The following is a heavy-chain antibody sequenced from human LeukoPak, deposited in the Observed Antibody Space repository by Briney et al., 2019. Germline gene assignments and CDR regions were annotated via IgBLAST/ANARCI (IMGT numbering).Heavy chain of an antibody. CDR3: ARERVTYYYDSSGPITYYYMDV. J-gene: IGHJ6*03. Sequence: SETLSLTCTVSGDSISSGSYSWSWIRQPAGKGLEWIGRIYTSGSTNYNASLMSRVTISVDTSKNQFSLKLSSVTAADTAVYYCARERVTYYYDSSGPITYYYMDVWGKGTTVTVSS. V-gene: IGHV4-61*02. CDR2: IYTSGST. CDR1: GDSISSGSYS. D-gene: IGHD3-22*01.